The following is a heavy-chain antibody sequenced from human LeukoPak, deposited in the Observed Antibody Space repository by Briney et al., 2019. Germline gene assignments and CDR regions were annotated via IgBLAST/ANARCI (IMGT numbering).Heavy chain of an antibody. Sequence: ASVKVSCKASGYTFTSYAMNWVRQAPGQGLEWMGGIIPIFGTANYAQKFQGRVTITADESTSTAYMELSSLRSEDTAVYYCARDLDPQRGEYYYYGMDVWGQGTTVTVSS. CDR1: GYTFTSYA. CDR2: IIPIFGTA. V-gene: IGHV1-69*13. CDR3: ARDLDPQRGEYYYYGMDV. D-gene: IGHD3-16*01. J-gene: IGHJ6*02.